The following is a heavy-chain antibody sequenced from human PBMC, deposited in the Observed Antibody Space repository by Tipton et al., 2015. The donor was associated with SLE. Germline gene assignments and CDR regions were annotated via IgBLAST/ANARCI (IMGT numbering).Heavy chain of an antibody. D-gene: IGHD6-19*01. Sequence: TLSLTCSVSGDSMNNYYWSWIRQPAGMPLEWIGRIYKTGITNYNPSLKGRLSMSVDTSKAHFSLNLNSVTAADTAIYYCAREKENTGWFWSNAFDVWGRGTLVTVST. CDR3: AREKENTGWFWSNAFDV. CDR2: IYKTGIT. V-gene: IGHV4-4*07. J-gene: IGHJ3*01. CDR1: GDSMNNYY.